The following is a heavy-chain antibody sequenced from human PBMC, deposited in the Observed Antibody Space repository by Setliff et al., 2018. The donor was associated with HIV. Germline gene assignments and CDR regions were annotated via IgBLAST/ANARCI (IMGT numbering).Heavy chain of an antibody. CDR1: GFTFRNYD. Sequence: LRLSCAASGFTFRNYDMNWVRQAPGEGLEWVSFISVSGFTIHYADSVQGRFTTSRDNARNSLSLQLNSLRADDTAVYYCARILDMSSRTRTLYHAMDVWGRGTTVTVSS. J-gene: IGHJ6*02. CDR3: ARILDMSSRTRTLYHAMDV. D-gene: IGHD3-10*01. V-gene: IGHV3-48*03. CDR2: ISVSGFTI.